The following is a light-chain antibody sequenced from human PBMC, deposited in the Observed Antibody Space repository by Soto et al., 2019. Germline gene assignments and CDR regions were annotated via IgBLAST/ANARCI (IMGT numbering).Light chain of an antibody. CDR1: SSDVGGYKY. CDR2: EVS. J-gene: IGLJ2*01. Sequence: QSVLTQPASVSGSPEQSITISCTGTSSDVGGYKYVSWYQQLPGRAPKLIISEVSNRPSGVSDRFTGSKSGNTASLTISGLQTEDEGVYYCSSYTSSSTSVVFGGGTKVTVL. V-gene: IGLV2-14*01. CDR3: SSYTSSSTSVV.